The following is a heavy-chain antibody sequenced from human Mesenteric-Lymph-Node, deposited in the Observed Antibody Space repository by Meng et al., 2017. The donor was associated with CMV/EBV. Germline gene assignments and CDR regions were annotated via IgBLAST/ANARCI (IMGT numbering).Heavy chain of an antibody. D-gene: IGHD5-24*01. J-gene: IGHJ4*02. CDR3: ARAGRDAYNLEVPFDY. Sequence: GGSLRLSCAVYGGSFTTHYWTWIRQAPGKGLEWVANIKQDGSEKYYVDSVKGRFTISRDNAKNSLYLQMNSLRAEDTAIYYCARAGRDAYNLEVPFDYWGQGTLVTVSS. CDR1: GGSFTTHY. V-gene: IGHV3-7*01. CDR2: IKQDGSEK.